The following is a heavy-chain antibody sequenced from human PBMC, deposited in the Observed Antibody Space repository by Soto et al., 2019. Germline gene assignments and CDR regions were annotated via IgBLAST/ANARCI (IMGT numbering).Heavy chain of an antibody. CDR1: GFSLDTRTAG. CDR2: IYWDNDK. D-gene: IGHD3-16*02. CDR3: AHIMITYGGVIGLDAFDI. V-gene: IGHV2-5*02. J-gene: IGHJ3*02. Sequence: QITLKESGPTLVEPTQTLTLTCTFSGFSLDTRTAGVGWIRQPPGKALEWAAIIYWDNDKRYSPSLRSRLAIDKDTSKNQVVLTMTALDPVDTGTYYCAHIMITYGGVIGLDAFDIWGQGTMVTVSS.